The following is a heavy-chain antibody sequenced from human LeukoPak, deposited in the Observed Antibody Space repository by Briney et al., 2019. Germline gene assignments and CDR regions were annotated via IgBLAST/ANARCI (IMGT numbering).Heavy chain of an antibody. CDR3: TTESLVTVTNGGY. CDR1: GLTLSNAW. CDR2: IRSKTDGGTT. V-gene: IGHV3-15*01. D-gene: IGHD4-17*01. J-gene: IGHJ4*02. Sequence: GGSLRLSCAASGLTLSNAWMTWVRQAPGKGLEWVGLIRSKTDGGTTDYAAPVKGRFTISRDDSKNTLYLQMNSLKTEDTAVYYCTTESLVTVTNGGYWGQGTLVTVSS.